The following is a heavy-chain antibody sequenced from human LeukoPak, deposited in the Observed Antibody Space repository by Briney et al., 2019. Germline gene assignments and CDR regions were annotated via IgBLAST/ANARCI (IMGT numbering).Heavy chain of an antibody. D-gene: IGHD4-17*01. CDR1: GYSISSGYY. V-gene: IGHV4-38-2*01. Sequence: SETLSLTCAVSGYSISSGYYWGWIRQPPGKGLEWIGSIYHSGSTYYNPSLKSRVTISVDTSKNQFPLKLSSVTAADTAVYYCARADYGDFFDYWGQGTLVTVSS. J-gene: IGHJ4*02. CDR3: ARADYGDFFDY. CDR2: IYHSGST.